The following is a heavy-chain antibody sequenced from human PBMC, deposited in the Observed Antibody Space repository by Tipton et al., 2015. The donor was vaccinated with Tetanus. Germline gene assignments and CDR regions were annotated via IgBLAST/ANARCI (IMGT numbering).Heavy chain of an antibody. Sequence: QVQLVQSGAEVKKPGSSVKVSCKASGGTFTNYALSWVRQAPGQGLEWVGGITPIFGTTNSAPKFQGRVTITADDSTNTAYLELSSLRSEDTAVYFCARAPNLISRAYDYWGQVTPITVSS. J-gene: IGHJ4*02. CDR3: ARAPNLISRAYDY. CDR2: ITPIFGTT. V-gene: IGHV1-69*01. CDR1: GGTFTNYA. D-gene: IGHD1-14*01.